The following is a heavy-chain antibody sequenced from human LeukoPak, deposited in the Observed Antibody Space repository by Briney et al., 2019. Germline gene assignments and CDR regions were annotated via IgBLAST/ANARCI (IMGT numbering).Heavy chain of an antibody. Sequence: GGSLRLSCSASGFTFSSYAMSWVRQAPGKGREWVSSISGRGGSTYYADSVKGRITIYRDNSKNTLYLQMNSLRAEDTAVYYCARIVPKGYPSPYYFDYWGQGTLVTVSS. CDR2: ISGRGGST. J-gene: IGHJ4*02. CDR3: ARIVPKGYPSPYYFDY. D-gene: IGHD5-18*01. CDR1: GFTFSSYA. V-gene: IGHV3-23*01.